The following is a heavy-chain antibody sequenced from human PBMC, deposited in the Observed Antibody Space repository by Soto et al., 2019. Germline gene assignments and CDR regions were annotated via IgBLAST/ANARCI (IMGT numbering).Heavy chain of an antibody. V-gene: IGHV3-23*01. Sequence: EAQLLESGGGMVQPGGSLRLSCAASGFTFDNYAMRWVRQAPGKGLEWVSTISGNGRVTYYADSVKGRFTISRDNSKNTLYLQMNSLRDEDTALYSCAQWKERQPPSFTDYWGQGTMVTVSS. D-gene: IGHD6-19*01. CDR2: ISGNGRVT. J-gene: IGHJ4*02. CDR1: GFTFDNYA. CDR3: AQWKERQPPSFTDY.